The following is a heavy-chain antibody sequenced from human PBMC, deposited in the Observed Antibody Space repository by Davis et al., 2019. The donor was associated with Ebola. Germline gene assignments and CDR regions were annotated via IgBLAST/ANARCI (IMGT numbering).Heavy chain of an antibody. J-gene: IGHJ6*02. CDR3: ARADYYDSMYYYYGMDV. CDR2: ISAYNGNT. D-gene: IGHD3-22*01. Sequence: ASVKVSCKTSGYIFTSYGITWVRQAPGQGLEWMGWISAYNGNTNYAQNVQDRVTMTTDTSTSIAYMELRSLRSDDTAVYYCARADYYDSMYYYYGMDVWGQRTTVTVSS. V-gene: IGHV1-18*01. CDR1: GYIFTSYG.